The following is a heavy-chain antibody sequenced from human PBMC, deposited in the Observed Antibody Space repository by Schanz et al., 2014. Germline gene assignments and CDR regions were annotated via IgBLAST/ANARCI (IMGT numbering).Heavy chain of an antibody. J-gene: IGHJ6*02. CDR1: GFTVSNSY. Sequence: EVQLVESGGGLVQPGGSLRLSCAASGFTVSNSYIHWVRQAPGKGLEWVSTIYSSGSTYYADSVRGRFTISRDNSNNTVYLQMNTLRAEDTAVYFCARDRAAGYYDSGMSYYYYGMDVWGQGTTVTVSS. D-gene: IGHD3-10*01. CDR3: ARDRAAGYYDSGMSYYYYGMDV. CDR2: IYSSGST. V-gene: IGHV3-66*01.